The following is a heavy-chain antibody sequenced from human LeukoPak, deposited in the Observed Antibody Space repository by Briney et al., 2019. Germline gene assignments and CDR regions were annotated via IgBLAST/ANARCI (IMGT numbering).Heavy chain of an antibody. CDR2: IYYSGST. Sequence: SETLSLTCTVSGGSISSGDYYWSWIRQPPGKGLEWIGYIYYSGSTYYNPSLKSRVTISVDTSKNQFSLKLSSVTAADTAVYYCAREPMVRGVIHFDYWGQGTPVTVSS. J-gene: IGHJ4*02. V-gene: IGHV4-30-4*08. D-gene: IGHD3-10*01. CDR1: GGSISSGDYY. CDR3: AREPMVRGVIHFDY.